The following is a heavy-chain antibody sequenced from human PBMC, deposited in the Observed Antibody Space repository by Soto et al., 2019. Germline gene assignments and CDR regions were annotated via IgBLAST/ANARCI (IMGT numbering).Heavy chain of an antibody. CDR2: INPGAGST. V-gene: IGHV1-46*01. Sequence: QVQLVQSGAEVKKPGASVKVSCKASGYSFTSHYIQWVRQAPGEGLEWMGIINPGAGSTSYAEKFLDRVDMTTDTSTSTVYMELSSLRSEDTAVYYCARVGPQHLWFVELLHWGQGTLVTVSS. J-gene: IGHJ4*02. CDR3: ARVGPQHLWFVELLH. D-gene: IGHD3-10*01. CDR1: GYSFTSHY.